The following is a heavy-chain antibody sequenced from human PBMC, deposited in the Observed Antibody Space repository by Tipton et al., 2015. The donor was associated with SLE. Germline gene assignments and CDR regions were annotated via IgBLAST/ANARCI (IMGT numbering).Heavy chain of an antibody. D-gene: IGHD3-10*01. CDR3: AKDGGVRWFGEARYFDL. J-gene: IGHJ2*01. CDR1: GFTFSSYA. Sequence: SLRLSCAASGFTFSSYAMSWVRQAPGKGLEWVSAISGSGGSTYYADSVKGRFTISRDNSKNTLYLQMNSLRAEDTAVYYCAKDGGVRWFGEARYFDLWGRGTRVTVSS. CDR2: ISGSGGST. V-gene: IGHV3-23*01.